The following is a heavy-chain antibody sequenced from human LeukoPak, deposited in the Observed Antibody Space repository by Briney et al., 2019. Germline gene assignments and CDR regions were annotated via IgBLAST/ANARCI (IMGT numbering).Heavy chain of an antibody. Sequence: ASVKVSCKASGYTFTGYYMHWVRQAPGQGLEWMGWINPNSGGTNYAQKFQGRVTMTRDTSISTAYMELSRLRSDDTAVYYCARGNVPGIAVAGTVIDAFDIWGQGTMVTVSS. CDR3: ARGNVPGIAVAGTVIDAFDI. CDR1: GYTFTGYY. V-gene: IGHV1-2*02. D-gene: IGHD6-19*01. J-gene: IGHJ3*02. CDR2: INPNSGGT.